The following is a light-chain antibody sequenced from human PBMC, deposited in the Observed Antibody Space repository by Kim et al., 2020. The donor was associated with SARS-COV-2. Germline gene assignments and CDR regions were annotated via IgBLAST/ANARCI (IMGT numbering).Light chain of an antibody. Sequence: DIQMTQSPSSLSASVGDRVTITCRASQDIGNDLGWYQQNPGRAPKRLIYGASNLQSGVPSRFSGSGSETEFTLTINSLQPEDFATYICLHHRTCPITFGQGTRLEIK. CDR3: LHHRTCPIT. CDR1: QDIGND. V-gene: IGKV1-17*01. CDR2: GAS. J-gene: IGKJ5*01.